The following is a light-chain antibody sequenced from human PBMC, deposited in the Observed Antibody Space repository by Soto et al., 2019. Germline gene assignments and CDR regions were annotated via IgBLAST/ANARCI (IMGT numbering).Light chain of an antibody. Sequence: QSVLTQPPSASGSPGQSVTISCTGTSSDVGGSTFVSWYQQLPGKAPKLMIYEVSRRPSEVPDRFSGSKSGNTASLTVSGPQSEDEADYYCSSYAGNSNMIFGGGTKVTVL. CDR2: EVS. J-gene: IGLJ2*01. CDR1: SSDVGGSTF. CDR3: SSYAGNSNMI. V-gene: IGLV2-8*01.